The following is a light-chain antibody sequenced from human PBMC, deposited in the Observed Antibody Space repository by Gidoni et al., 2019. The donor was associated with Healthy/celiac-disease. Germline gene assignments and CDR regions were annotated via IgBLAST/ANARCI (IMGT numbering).Light chain of an antibody. V-gene: IGKV3-11*01. CDR2: EAA. CDR1: QSVSSY. CDR3: QQRSNWPFT. Sequence: EIVLTQSPATLSLSPGERATLSCRASQSVSSYLAWYQQKPGQAPRLRIYEAANRATGIPARFSGSGSGTDFTLTISSLEPEDFAVYYCQQRSNWPFTFGGGTKVEIK. J-gene: IGKJ4*01.